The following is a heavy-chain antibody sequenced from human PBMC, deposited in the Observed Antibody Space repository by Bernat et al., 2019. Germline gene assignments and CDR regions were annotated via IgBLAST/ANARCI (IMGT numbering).Heavy chain of an antibody. CDR3: AKARGLLFPSYYFDY. V-gene: IGHV3-30*18. J-gene: IGHJ4*02. D-gene: IGHD3-10*01. CDR1: GFTFSSYG. CDR2: ISYDGSNK. Sequence: QVQLVESGGGVVQPGRSLRLSCAASGFTFSSYGMHWVRQAPGKGLEWVAVISYDGSNKYYADSVKGRFTISRDNSKNTLYLQMNSLRAEDTAVYYCAKARGLLFPSYYFDYWGQGTLVTVSS.